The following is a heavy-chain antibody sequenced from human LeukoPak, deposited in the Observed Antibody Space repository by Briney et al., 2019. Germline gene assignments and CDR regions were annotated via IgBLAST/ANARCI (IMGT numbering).Heavy chain of an antibody. V-gene: IGHV3-23*01. CDR2: LSRSGGNT. D-gene: IGHD3-22*01. CDR1: GFSVGMFG. CDR3: ASPNYYDSTRRFDP. J-gene: IGHJ5*02. Sequence: QTGGSLRLSCAATGFSVGMFGMNWVRQAPGKGLEWVSGLSRSGGNTDYADSVKGRFTISRDNSKNTLYLQMNSLRAEDTAVYYCASPNYYDSTRRFDPWGQGTLVTVSS.